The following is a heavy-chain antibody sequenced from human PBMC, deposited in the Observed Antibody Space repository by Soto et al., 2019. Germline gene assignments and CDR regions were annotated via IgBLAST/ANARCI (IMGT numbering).Heavy chain of an antibody. D-gene: IGHD6-19*01. V-gene: IGHV1-69*02. Sequence: QVQLVQSGAEVKKPGSSVKVSCKASGGTFSSYTISWVRQAPGQGLEWMGRIIPILGIANYAQKFQGRVTITADKSTSTAYMELSSLRSEDTAVYYCARVADAVAGVVRDYWGQGTLVTVSS. CDR1: GGTFSSYT. J-gene: IGHJ4*02. CDR3: ARVADAVAGVVRDY. CDR2: IIPILGIA.